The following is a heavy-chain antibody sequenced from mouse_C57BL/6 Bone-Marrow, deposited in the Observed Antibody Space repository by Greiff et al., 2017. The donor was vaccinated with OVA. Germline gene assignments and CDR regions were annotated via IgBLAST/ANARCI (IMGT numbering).Heavy chain of an antibody. CDR2: IWSDGST. D-gene: IGHD1-1*01. J-gene: IGHJ4*01. V-gene: IGHV2-6-1*01. Sequence: VQRVESGPGLVAPSPSLSITCTVSGFSLTSYGVHWVRQPPGKGLEWLVVIWSDGSTTYNSALKSRLSISKDNSKSQVFLKMNSLQTDDTAMYYCARHNYYGSSYEAMDYWGQGTSVTVSS. CDR1: GFSLTSYG. CDR3: ARHNYYGSSYEAMDY.